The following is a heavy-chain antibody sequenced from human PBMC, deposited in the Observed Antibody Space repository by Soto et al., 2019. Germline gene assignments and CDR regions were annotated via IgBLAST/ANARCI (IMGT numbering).Heavy chain of an antibody. CDR1: GDSVSSNTAA. D-gene: IGHD6-19*01. CDR2: TYYRSNWRH. Sequence: SQTLSLTCVISGDSVSSNTAAWNWIRSSPSRGLEWLGRTYYRSNWRHDYAVSVKSRITVNPDTSKNHFSLQLNSVTPDDTAVYYCARGVAGSGFDRWGQRTLVTVSS. J-gene: IGHJ4*02. V-gene: IGHV6-1*01. CDR3: ARGVAGSGFDR.